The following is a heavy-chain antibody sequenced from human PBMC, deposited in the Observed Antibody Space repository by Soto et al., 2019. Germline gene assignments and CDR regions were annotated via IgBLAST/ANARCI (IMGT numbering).Heavy chain of an antibody. CDR3: AKDQGSSWYEIDY. CDR1: GFIFSSSA. CDR2: ISGGGST. D-gene: IGHD6-13*01. Sequence: PGGSLRLSCAASGFIFSSSAMSWVRQAPGKGLEWVSAISGGGSTYYADSVKGRFTISRDNSKNTLYLQMNSLRAEDTAVYYCAKDQGSSWYEIDYWGQGTLVTVSS. J-gene: IGHJ4*02. V-gene: IGHV3-23*01.